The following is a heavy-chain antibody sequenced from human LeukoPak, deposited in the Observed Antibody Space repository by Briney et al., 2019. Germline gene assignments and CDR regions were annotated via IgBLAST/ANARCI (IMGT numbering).Heavy chain of an antibody. CDR3: AKVRGYYYFDY. D-gene: IGHD3-22*01. V-gene: IGHV3-9*01. CDR2: ISWNSGSI. Sequence: GGSLRLSCAASGFTFDDYAMHWVRQAPGKGLEWVSGISWNSGSIGYADSVKGRFTISRDNAKNTLYLQMNSLRAEDTAVYYCAKVRGYYYFDYWGQGTLVTVSS. J-gene: IGHJ4*02. CDR1: GFTFDDYA.